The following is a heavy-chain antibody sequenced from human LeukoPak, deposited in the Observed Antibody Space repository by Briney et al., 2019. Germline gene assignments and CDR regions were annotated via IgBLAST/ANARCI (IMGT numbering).Heavy chain of an antibody. CDR3: ARDGGIWLGEYYYMDV. V-gene: IGHV4-59*01. CDR1: GGSISSYY. Sequence: SETLSLTCTVSGGSISSYYWSRVRQPPGKGLEWIGYIFYSGSTNYTPSLKSRVTISVDTSKNQFSLKLSSVTAADTVMYYWARDGGIWLGEYYYMDVWGKGTTVTISS. J-gene: IGHJ6*03. D-gene: IGHD3-10*01. CDR2: IFYSGST.